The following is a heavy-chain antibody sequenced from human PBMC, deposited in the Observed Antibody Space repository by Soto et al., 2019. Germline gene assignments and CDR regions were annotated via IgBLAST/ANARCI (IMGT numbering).Heavy chain of an antibody. CDR2: INWKSDI. CDR1: GFTFSSYA. D-gene: IGHD3-16*01. CDR3: AISQDRGGRTTFIY. J-gene: IGHJ4*02. Sequence: GGSLRLSCAASGFTFSSYAMHWVRQAPGKGLEWVSGINWKSDIGYADSVKGRFTISRDNAENSLYLQMNSLRAEDTALYYCAISQDRGGRTTFIYWGQGTQVTVSS. V-gene: IGHV3-9*01.